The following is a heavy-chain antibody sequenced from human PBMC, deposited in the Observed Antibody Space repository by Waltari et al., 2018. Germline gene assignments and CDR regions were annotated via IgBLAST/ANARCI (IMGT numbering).Heavy chain of an antibody. Sequence: QVQLVQSGAEVKQPGSSVKVSCKSSGGPFSSVGLHWLRQAPGQGLEWMGKIIPMPGITDYEQKFQGRLRITADRSTTTGYRELRSLGSEDTAIYYCARRVSTKGAFEVWGRGTLVTVSP. D-gene: IGHD5-12*01. CDR3: ARRVSTKGAFEV. V-gene: IGHV1-69*02. J-gene: IGHJ3*01. CDR2: IIPMPGIT. CDR1: GGPFSSVG.